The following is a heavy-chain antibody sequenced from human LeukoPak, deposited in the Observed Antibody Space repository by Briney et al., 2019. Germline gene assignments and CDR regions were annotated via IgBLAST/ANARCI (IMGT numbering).Heavy chain of an antibody. CDR1: GFTFDDYA. J-gene: IGHJ4*02. V-gene: IGHV3-9*01. CDR2: ISWNSGSI. D-gene: IGHD4-17*01. CDR3: AKGTYGQLDY. Sequence: PGGSLRLSCAASGFTFDDYAMHWVRQAPGKGLEWVSGISWNSGSIGYADSVKGRFTISRDNAKNSLYLQMNSLRAEDTALYYRAKGTYGQLDYWGQGTLVTVSS.